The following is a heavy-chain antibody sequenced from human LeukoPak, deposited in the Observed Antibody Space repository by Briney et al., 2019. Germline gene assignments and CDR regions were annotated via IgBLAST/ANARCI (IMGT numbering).Heavy chain of an antibody. J-gene: IGHJ4*02. V-gene: IGHV3-21*01. CDR3: ARVISCSGGSCYIADY. CDR2: ISSSSSYI. D-gene: IGHD2-15*01. CDR1: GFTFSSYS. Sequence: PGGTLRLFCAASGFTFSSYSMNWVRQARGKGLEWVSSISSSSSYILYADSVKGRFTVSRDNAKNSLYLQMNGLRAEDTAVYYCARVISCSGGSCYIADYWGQGTLVTVSS.